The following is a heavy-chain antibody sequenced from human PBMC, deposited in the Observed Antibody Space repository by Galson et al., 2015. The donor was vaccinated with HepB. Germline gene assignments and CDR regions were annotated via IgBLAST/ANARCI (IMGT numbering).Heavy chain of an antibody. J-gene: IGHJ4*02. V-gene: IGHV4-34*01. CDR3: TRGHEAGDRY. CDR2: IYDSGSA. Sequence: SETLSLTCAVYGGSFSGYYWSWIRQPPGKGLEWIGEIYDSGSANYNPSLKSRVFISLDTSKNQFSLKLRSVTAADTAVYYCTRGHEAGDRYWGQGTLVTVSS. D-gene: IGHD7-27*01. CDR1: GGSFSGYY.